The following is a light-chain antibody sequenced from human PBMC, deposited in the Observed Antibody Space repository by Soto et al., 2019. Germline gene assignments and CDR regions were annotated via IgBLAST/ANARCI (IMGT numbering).Light chain of an antibody. J-gene: IGLJ2*01. V-gene: IGLV2-14*01. CDR1: SSDVGGYNY. Sequence: QSALTQPACVSGSPGQSITISCTGTSSDVGGYNYVSWYQQHPGKAPKLMIYDVSNRPSGVSNRFSGSKSGNTASLTISGLQAKDEADYYCSSYTSSSTLVVFGGGTQLTVL. CDR2: DVS. CDR3: SSYTSSSTLVV.